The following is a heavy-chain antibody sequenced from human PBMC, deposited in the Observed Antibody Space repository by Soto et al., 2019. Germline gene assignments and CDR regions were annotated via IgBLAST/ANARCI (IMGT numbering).Heavy chain of an antibody. V-gene: IGHV3-30-3*01. CDR1: GFTFSSYA. D-gene: IGHD2-21*02. J-gene: IGHJ3*02. CDR3: ARSGGDRRADAFDI. CDR2: ISYDGSNK. Sequence: QVQLVESGGGVVQPGRSLRLSCAASGFTFSSYAMHWVRQAPGKGLEWVAVISYDGSNKYYADSVKGRFTISRDNSKNTLYLQMNSLRAEDTAVYYCARSGGDRRADAFDIWGQGTMVTVSS.